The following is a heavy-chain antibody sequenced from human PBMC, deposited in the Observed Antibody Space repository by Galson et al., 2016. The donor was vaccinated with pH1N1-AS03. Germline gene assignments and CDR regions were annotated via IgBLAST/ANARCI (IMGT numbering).Heavy chain of an antibody. Sequence: SLRLSCAASGFTFDNFAMSWARQAPGQGLEWVASISGRSGVTYYPASVQGRFTISRDNSRNILDLQMSNLRAEDTARYFCLKDFGIGWGLQHFYWWGQGTLLTVSS. CDR3: LKDFGIGWGLQHFYW. CDR2: ISGRSGVT. J-gene: IGHJ4*02. D-gene: IGHD1-26*01. V-gene: IGHV3-23*01. CDR1: GFTFDNFA.